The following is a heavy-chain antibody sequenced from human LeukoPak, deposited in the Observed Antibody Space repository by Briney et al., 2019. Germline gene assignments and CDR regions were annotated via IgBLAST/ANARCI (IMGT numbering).Heavy chain of an antibody. V-gene: IGHV4-39*07. Sequence: PSETLSLTCTVSGGSISSSSYYWGWIRQPPGKGLEWIGSTYYSGSTYYNPSLKSRVTISVETSKNQFSLKLSSVTAADTAVYYCAREVRMAAAGIDYWGPGTLVAVSS. D-gene: IGHD6-13*01. J-gene: IGHJ4*02. CDR2: TYYSGST. CDR1: GGSISSSSYY. CDR3: AREVRMAAAGIDY.